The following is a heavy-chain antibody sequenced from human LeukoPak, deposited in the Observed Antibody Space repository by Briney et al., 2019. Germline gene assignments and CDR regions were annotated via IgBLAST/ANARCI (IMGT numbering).Heavy chain of an antibody. D-gene: IGHD6-19*01. CDR3: ARRQGWYQGAPFDY. CDR2: IYTSGST. J-gene: IGHJ4*02. V-gene: IGHV4-61*02. Sequence: SETLSLTCSVSGGSISSGSYYWSWIRQPAGKGLEWIGRIYTSGSTNYNPSLKSRVTISVDTSKNQFSLKLSSVTAADTAVYYCARRQGWYQGAPFDYWGQGTLVTVSS. CDR1: GGSISSGSYY.